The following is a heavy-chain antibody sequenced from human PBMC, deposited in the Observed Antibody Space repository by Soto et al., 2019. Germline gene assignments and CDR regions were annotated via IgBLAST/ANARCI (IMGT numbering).Heavy chain of an antibody. Sequence: ASVKVSCKASGGTFSSYAISWVRQAPGQGLEWMGGIIPIFGTANYAQKFQGRVTITADESTSTAYMELSSLRSEDTAVYYCARGYQLLRHFDYWGQGTLVTVSS. D-gene: IGHD2-2*01. V-gene: IGHV1-69*13. J-gene: IGHJ4*02. CDR1: GGTFSSYA. CDR2: IIPIFGTA. CDR3: ARGYQLLRHFDY.